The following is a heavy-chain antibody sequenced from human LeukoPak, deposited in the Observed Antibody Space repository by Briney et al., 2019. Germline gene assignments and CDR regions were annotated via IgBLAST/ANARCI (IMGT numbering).Heavy chain of an antibody. CDR3: VFSRNGMALSYFDY. CDR1: GGSFSGYY. Sequence: ETLSLTCAVYGGSFSGYYWSWIRQPPGKGLEWVANIKQDGSEKYYVDSVKGRFTISRDNSKNILYMQMNSLRVDDTAKYYCVFSRNGMALSYFDYWGQGTLVTVSS. D-gene: IGHD5-24*01. J-gene: IGHJ4*02. CDR2: IKQDGSEK. V-gene: IGHV3-7*03.